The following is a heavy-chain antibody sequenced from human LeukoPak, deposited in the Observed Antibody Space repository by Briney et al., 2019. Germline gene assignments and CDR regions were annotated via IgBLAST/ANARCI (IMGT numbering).Heavy chain of an antibody. J-gene: IGHJ3*02. CDR1: GGSISRRNYY. CDR3: ARDRYPSARYDRSGYGSSAFDI. CDR2: IYYSGRI. D-gene: IGHD3-22*01. Sequence: SETLSLPCTVSGGSISRRNYYWRWIRQPPGKGLEWDGYIYYSGRIYYNPSLKGRVTMSVDTSKNQFSLKLSSVTAADTAVYYCARDRYPSARYDRSGYGSSAFDIWGQGTMVTVSS. V-gene: IGHV4-30-4*01.